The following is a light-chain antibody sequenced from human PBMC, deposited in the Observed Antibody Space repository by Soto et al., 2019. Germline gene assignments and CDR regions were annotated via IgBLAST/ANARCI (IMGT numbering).Light chain of an antibody. CDR2: DVN. V-gene: IGLV2-14*03. CDR3: TSWTTSTTMI. J-gene: IGLJ2*01. Sequence: QSVLTQPASVSGSPGQSITISCTGTSSDVGGYNYVSWYQHHPGKAPKLIIYDVNIRPSGVSNRFSGSKSGNTASLTISGLQAEDEADYYCTSWTTSTTMIFGGGTKLTVL. CDR1: SSDVGGYNY.